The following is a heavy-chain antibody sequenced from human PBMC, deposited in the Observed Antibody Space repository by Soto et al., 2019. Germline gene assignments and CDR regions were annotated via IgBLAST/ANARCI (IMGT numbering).Heavy chain of an antibody. Sequence: QGQLVESGGGVVQPGTSLRLSCEAPGFIFSRYGMHWVRQAPGKGLEWVAVISYDGSNKYYAESVKGRFIISRDKSENTLYLQMNSLRAEDTAVYYCAKDLGSGKPYYYYAMDVWGQGTTVTVSS. CDR3: AKDLGSGKPYYYYAMDV. CDR2: ISYDGSNK. J-gene: IGHJ6*02. D-gene: IGHD3-10*01. V-gene: IGHV3-30*18. CDR1: GFIFSRYG.